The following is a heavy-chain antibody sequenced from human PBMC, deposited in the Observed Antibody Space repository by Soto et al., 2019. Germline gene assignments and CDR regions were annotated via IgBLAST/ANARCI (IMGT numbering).Heavy chain of an antibody. J-gene: IGHJ4*02. CDR2: ISGSDGRT. Sequence: EVQLLESGGGLVRPGGSLRLSCAASGFTFSSYAMSWVRQAPGKVLEWVSTISGSDGRTYSTDSGKGRFTISRDNSRNTAYLQMNSLRVEDTAVYYCAKGVSQYTPLALFDYWGRGTLVTVSS. D-gene: IGHD5-18*01. V-gene: IGHV3-23*01. CDR1: GFTFSSYA. CDR3: AKGVSQYTPLALFDY.